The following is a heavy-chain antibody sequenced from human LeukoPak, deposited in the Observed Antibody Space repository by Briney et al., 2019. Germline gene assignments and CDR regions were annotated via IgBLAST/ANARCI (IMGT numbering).Heavy chain of an antibody. CDR2: ISWNSGSI. V-gene: IGHV3-9*01. D-gene: IGHD6-6*01. Sequence: GGSLRLSCAASGFTFDDYAMHWVRQAPGKGLEWVSGISWNSGSIDYADSVKGRFTISRDNAKKSLYLQMNSLRGDDTAVYYCARDRPHKGIDYWGQGTLVTVSS. CDR1: GFTFDDYA. J-gene: IGHJ4*02. CDR3: ARDRPHKGIDY.